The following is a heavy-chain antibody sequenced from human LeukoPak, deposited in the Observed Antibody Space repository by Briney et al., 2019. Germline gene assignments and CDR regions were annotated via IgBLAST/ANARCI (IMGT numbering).Heavy chain of an antibody. CDR2: ISYDGSNK. J-gene: IGHJ3*02. CDR3: ARDNGHTVAFDI. D-gene: IGHD2-2*02. CDR1: GFTFSSYG. V-gene: IGHV3-30*03. Sequence: PGGSLRLSCAASGFTFSSYGMHWVRQAPGKGLEWVAVISYDGSNKYYADSVKGRFTISRDNAKNSLYLQMNSLRAEDTAVYYCARDNGHTVAFDIWGQGTMVTVSS.